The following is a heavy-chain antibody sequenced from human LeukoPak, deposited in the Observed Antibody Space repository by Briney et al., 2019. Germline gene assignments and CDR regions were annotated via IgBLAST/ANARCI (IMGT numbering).Heavy chain of an antibody. CDR1: GGSISSRSYY. V-gene: IGHV4-39*01. CDR2: IFYSGTT. Sequence: SETLSLTCTVSGGSISSRSYYWGWIRQPPGKGLEWIGSIFYSGTTYYNPSLKSRVTISVDTSKNQFSLKLSSVTAADTAVYYCASVNCSGTSCSSFDYWGQGTLVTVSS. J-gene: IGHJ4*02. D-gene: IGHD2-2*01. CDR3: ASVNCSGTSCSSFDY.